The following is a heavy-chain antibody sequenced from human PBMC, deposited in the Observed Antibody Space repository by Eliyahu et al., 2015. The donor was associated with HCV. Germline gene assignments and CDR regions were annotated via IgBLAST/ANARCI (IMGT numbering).Heavy chain of an antibody. CDR3: VKEIFGGAYGDR. CDR1: GFTFSSHA. CDR2: VSGGGDLK. Sequence: EVQLLESGGGLAQPGGSLRLSCAASGFTFSSHAISWVRLPLGKGPEWVSAVSGGGDLKYYADSVRGRFTISRDNSKNTVHLQMESLRADDTAIYHCVKEIFGGAYGDRWGHGTLVTVSP. D-gene: IGHD3-16*01. J-gene: IGHJ5*02. V-gene: IGHV3-23*01.